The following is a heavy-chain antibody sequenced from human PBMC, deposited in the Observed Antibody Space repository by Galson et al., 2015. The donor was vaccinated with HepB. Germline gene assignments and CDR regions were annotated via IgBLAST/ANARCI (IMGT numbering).Heavy chain of an antibody. J-gene: IGHJ4*02. V-gene: IGHV3-23*01. CDR3: ARGVQLWSHFDY. CDR1: GFTFSSYA. Sequence: SLRLSCAASGFTFSSYAMSWVRQAPGKGLEWVSAISGSGGSTYYADSVKGRFTISRDNSKNTLYLQMNSLRAEDTAVYYCARGVQLWSHFDYWGQGTLVTVSS. CDR2: ISGSGGST. D-gene: IGHD5-18*01.